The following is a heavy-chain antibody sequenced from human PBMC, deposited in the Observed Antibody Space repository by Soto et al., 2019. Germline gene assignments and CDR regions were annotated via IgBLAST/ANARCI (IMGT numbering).Heavy chain of an antibody. CDR3: AGLQFYYYFAMDV. V-gene: IGHV4-39*01. Sequence: PSETLSPTCTVSGGAVSSSSYYWGWIRQPPGKGLEWIGNIYHSGTSYYNPSVKSRVTISVDTSKNQFSLKLTSLTAADTAVYYCAGLQFYYYFAMDVWGQGTTVTVSS. D-gene: IGHD4-4*01. CDR1: GGAVSSSSYY. J-gene: IGHJ6*02. CDR2: IYHSGTS.